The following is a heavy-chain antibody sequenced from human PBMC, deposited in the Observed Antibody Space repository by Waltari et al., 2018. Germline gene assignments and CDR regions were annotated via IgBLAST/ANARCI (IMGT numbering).Heavy chain of an antibody. CDR3: ASDPGFANGMDG. Sequence: EVQLVESGGGLIQPGGSLRLSCAASGFIVSINYMSWVRQAPGKGLEWVSVTKGGGNTFYSDSVKGRFTISTDDSSNTLSLQMNSLRVEDTAVYYCASDPGFANGMDGWGQGTTVTVSS. V-gene: IGHV3-53*01. CDR2: TKGGGNT. J-gene: IGHJ6*02. CDR1: GFIVSINY.